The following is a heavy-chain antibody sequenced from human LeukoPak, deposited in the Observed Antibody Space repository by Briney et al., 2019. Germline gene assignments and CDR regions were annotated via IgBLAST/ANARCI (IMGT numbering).Heavy chain of an antibody. D-gene: IGHD6-13*01. V-gene: IGHV5-51*01. Sequence: GESLKISCKGSGYSFTSYWIGWVRQMPGKGLEWMGIIYPGDSDTRYSPSFQGQVTISADKSISTAYLQWSSLKASDTAVYYCARVGAAAGAAVDYWGQGTLVTVSS. CDR3: ARVGAAAGAAVDY. J-gene: IGHJ4*02. CDR1: GYSFTSYW. CDR2: IYPGDSDT.